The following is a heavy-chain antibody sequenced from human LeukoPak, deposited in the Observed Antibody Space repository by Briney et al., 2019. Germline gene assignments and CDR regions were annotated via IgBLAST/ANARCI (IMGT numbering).Heavy chain of an antibody. Sequence: PSETLSLTCTVSGGSTSSSSYYWGWIRQPPGKGLEWIGSIYYSGSTYYNPSLKSRVTISVDTSKNQFSLKLSSVTAADTAVYYCARHRSGWYRGWFDPWGQGTLVTVSS. CDR1: GGSTSSSSYY. V-gene: IGHV4-39*01. CDR2: IYYSGST. J-gene: IGHJ5*02. D-gene: IGHD6-19*01. CDR3: ARHRSGWYRGWFDP.